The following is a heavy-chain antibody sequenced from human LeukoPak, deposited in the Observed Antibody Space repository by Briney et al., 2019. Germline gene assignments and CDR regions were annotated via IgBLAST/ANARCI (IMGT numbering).Heavy chain of an antibody. CDR3: ARCWDYYYYMDV. CDR2: IYYSGST. J-gene: IGHJ6*03. Sequence: SSETLSLTCTVSGGSISSYYWSWIRQPPGKGLEWIGYIYYSGSTNYNPSLKSRVTISVDTSKNQFSLKLSSVTAADTAVYYCARCWDYYYYMDVWGKGTTVTVSS. D-gene: IGHD3-16*01. V-gene: IGHV4-59*01. CDR1: GGSISSYY.